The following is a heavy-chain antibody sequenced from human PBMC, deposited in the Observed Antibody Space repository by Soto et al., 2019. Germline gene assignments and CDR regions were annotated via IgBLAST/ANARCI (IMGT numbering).Heavy chain of an antibody. CDR2: MNPNSGNT. V-gene: IGHV1-8*01. D-gene: IGHD4-4*01. J-gene: IGHJ4*02. CDR1: GYTFTSYD. CDR3: AREWSYSSTFDY. Sequence: QVQLVQSGAEVKKPGASVKVSCKASGYTFTSYDINWVRQTSGQGLEWMGWMNPNSGNTGYAQKFQGRVTMTRNTSISTAYMELSSLRSEDTAVYYCAREWSYSSTFDYWGLGTLVTVSS.